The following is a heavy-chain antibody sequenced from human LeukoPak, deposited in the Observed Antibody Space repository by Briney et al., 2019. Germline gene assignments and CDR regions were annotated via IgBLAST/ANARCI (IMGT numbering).Heavy chain of an antibody. V-gene: IGHV5-51*01. CDR1: GYSFTSYW. CDR3: ARRYYGSGSYSWYYYYYMDV. D-gene: IGHD3-10*01. Sequence: KPVQSLKISCKGSGYSFTSYWIGWVRQMPGKGLEWMGVIYPGVSDTRYSPSFQGQVTISADKSISTAYLQWSSLKASDTAMYYCARRYYGSGSYSWYYYYYMDVWGKGTTVTVSS. J-gene: IGHJ6*03. CDR2: IYPGVSDT.